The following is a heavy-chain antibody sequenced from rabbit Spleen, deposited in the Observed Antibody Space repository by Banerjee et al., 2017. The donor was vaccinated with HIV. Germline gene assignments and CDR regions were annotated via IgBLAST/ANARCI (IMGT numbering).Heavy chain of an antibody. D-gene: IGHD4-2*01. Sequence: QQQLEESGGDLVKPGGTLTLTCKASGLDLSVDYWICWVRQASGKGLEWIACIDVVKRGSTYYASWAKGRSTISKTSSTTVTLRMTSLTAADTATYFCARDAAGREDFNLWGPGTLVTVS. J-gene: IGHJ4*01. CDR3: ARDAAGREDFNL. CDR1: GLDLSVDYW. CDR2: IDVVKRGST. V-gene: IGHV1S45*01.